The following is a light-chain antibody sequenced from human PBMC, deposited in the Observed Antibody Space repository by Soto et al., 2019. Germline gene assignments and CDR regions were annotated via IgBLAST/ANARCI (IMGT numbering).Light chain of an antibody. J-gene: IGLJ1*01. CDR2: DVS. V-gene: IGLV2-14*01. CDR3: SSYTSSSTL. CDR1: SSDVGGYNY. Sequence: QSVLTQPASVSGSPGRSITISCTGTSSDVGGYNYVSWYQQHPGKAPKLMIYDVSNRPSGVSNRFSGSKSGNTASLTISGLQAEDEADYYCSSYTSSSTLFGTGTK.